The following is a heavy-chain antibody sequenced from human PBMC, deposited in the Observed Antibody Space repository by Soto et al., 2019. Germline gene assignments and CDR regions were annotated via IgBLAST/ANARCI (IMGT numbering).Heavy chain of an antibody. V-gene: IGHV3-7*05. CDR3: ARGHYYDSSGYYYDY. CDR1: GFTFSSYW. Sequence: EVQLVESGGGLVQPGGSLRLSCAASGFTFSSYWMSWVRQAPGKGLEWVANIKQDGSEEYYVDSVKGRFTISRDNAKDSLYLQMNSLRAEDTAVYYCARGHYYDSSGYYYDYWGQGTLVTVSS. D-gene: IGHD3-22*01. J-gene: IGHJ4*02. CDR2: IKQDGSEE.